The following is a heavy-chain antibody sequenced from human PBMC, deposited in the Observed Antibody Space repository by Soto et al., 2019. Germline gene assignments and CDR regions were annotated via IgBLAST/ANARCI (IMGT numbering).Heavy chain of an antibody. CDR1: GGSSSRDY. CDR3: ARDNCSSSSCPHIVDY. D-gene: IGHD2-2*01. J-gene: IGHJ4*02. Sequence: SGNLALACTVSGGSSSRDYCSWTRQPPGKGLEWIGYIYYSGSTNYNPSLKSRVTISVDTSENQFSLKLSSVTAADTAVYYCARDNCSSSSCPHIVDYWGQGTLVTVSS. V-gene: IGHV4-59*01. CDR2: IYYSGST.